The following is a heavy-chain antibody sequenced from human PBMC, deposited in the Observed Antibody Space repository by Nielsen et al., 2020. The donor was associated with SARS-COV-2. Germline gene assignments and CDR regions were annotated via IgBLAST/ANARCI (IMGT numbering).Heavy chain of an antibody. CDR1: GFTFSNSA. CDR2: ISGSGDRT. J-gene: IGHJ3*01. CDR3: ATWGTYGDLDAFHF. D-gene: IGHD4-17*01. V-gene: IGHV3-23*01. Sequence: GGSLRLSCTASGFTFSNSAMSWVRQTSGKGLEWVSSISGSGDRTDYADSVKGRVIISRDNSKNTLHLQMNSLRAEDTAVYYCATWGTYGDLDAFHFWGQGTMVTVSS.